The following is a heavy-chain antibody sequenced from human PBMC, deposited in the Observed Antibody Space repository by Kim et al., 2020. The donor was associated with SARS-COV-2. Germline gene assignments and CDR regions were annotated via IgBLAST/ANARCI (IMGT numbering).Heavy chain of an antibody. Sequence: GGSLRLSCAASGFTFSSYEMNWVRQAPGKGLEWVSYISSSGSTIYYADSVKGRFTISRDNAKNSLYLQMNSLRAEDTAVYYCAGSMVRGVGWYYYYGMDVWGQGTTVTVSS. CDR1: GFTFSSYE. J-gene: IGHJ6*02. V-gene: IGHV3-48*03. CDR3: AGSMVRGVGWYYYYGMDV. D-gene: IGHD3-10*01. CDR2: ISSSGSTI.